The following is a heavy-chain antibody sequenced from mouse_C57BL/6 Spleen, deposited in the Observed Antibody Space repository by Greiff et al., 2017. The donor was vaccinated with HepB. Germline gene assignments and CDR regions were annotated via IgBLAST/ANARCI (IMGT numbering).Heavy chain of an antibody. Sequence: EVMLVESGAELVRPGASVKLSCTASGFNIKDDYMHWVKQRPEQGLEWIGWIDPENGDTEYASKFQGKATITADTSSNTAYLQLSSLTSEDTAVYYCTLSSHYFDYWGQGTTLTGSS. V-gene: IGHV14-4*01. CDR2: IDPENGDT. CDR1: GFNIKDDY. J-gene: IGHJ2*01. CDR3: TLSSHYFDY. D-gene: IGHD1-1*01.